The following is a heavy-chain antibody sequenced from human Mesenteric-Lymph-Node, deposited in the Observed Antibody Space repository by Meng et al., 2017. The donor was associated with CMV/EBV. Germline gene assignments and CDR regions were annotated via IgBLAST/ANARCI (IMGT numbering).Heavy chain of an antibody. J-gene: IGHJ4*02. CDR2: IHHSGTT. Sequence: QLILQQSGSTLVKPSETRSLACIVSCYCTTKRTYSCTWIRQPREKGLEWIGSIHHSGTTYYNPTLKGRLTISVDTSANLFSLRLSTVTAADTATYYCPRRGNYDSDYSEYWGQGTLVTVSS. CDR3: PRRGNYDSDYSEY. D-gene: IGHD3-22*01. CDR1: CYCTTKRTYS. V-gene: IGHV4-39*01.